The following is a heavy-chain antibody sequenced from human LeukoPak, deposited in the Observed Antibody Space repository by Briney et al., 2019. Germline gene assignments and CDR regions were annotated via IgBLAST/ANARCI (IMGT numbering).Heavy chain of an antibody. CDR3: ARSPFEQLVWFDP. Sequence: ASSVTVSYKASGGTFNRYAISWVGQAPGRGLEGMGGIIPIFGTANSAPKFQGRVTITADESTSTAYMELSSLRSEDTAVYYCARSPFEQLVWFDPWGQGTLVTVSS. J-gene: IGHJ5*02. D-gene: IGHD6-6*01. CDR2: IIPIFGTA. V-gene: IGHV1-69*13. CDR1: GGTFNRYA.